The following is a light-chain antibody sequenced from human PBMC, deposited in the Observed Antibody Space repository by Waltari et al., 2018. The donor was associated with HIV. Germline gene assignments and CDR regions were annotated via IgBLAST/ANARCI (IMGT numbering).Light chain of an antibody. CDR3: QQLNRYPLT. CDR2: AAS. J-gene: IGKJ4*01. CDR1: QGIRNY. Sequence: DIQLTQSPSLLSASVGDRVTITFLASQGIRNYLAWYQQKPGKVPKLLIYAASTLQSGIPSRFSGSASGTEFTLTISSLQPEDFATYYCQQLNRYPLTFGGGTKVEIK. V-gene: IGKV1-9*01.